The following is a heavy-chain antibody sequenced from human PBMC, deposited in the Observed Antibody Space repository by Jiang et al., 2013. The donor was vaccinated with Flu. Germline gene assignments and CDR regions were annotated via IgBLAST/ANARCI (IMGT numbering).Heavy chain of an antibody. CDR1: GYTFTSYA. D-gene: IGHD3-16*01. V-gene: IGHV7-4-1*02. CDR3: ARDLFSRGIRSRIAYYYYGMDV. CDR2: INTNTGNP. J-gene: IGHJ6*02. Sequence: QSGSELKKPGASVKVSCKASGYTFTSYAMNWVRQAPGQGLEWMGWINTNTGNPTYAQGFTGRFVFSLDTSVSTAYLQISSLKAEDTAVYYCARDLFSRGIRSRIAYYYYGMDVWGQGTTVTVSS.